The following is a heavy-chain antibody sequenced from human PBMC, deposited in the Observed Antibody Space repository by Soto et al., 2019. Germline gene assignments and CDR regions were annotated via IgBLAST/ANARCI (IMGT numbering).Heavy chain of an antibody. Sequence: WTWIRHRPGEGLEGFGYINHRGSLYYNPSLKRRVSMSVDTSKNQFSLNLSSVTAADTAVYYCARELPQRQGRNMAGWGQGTTVTVSS. J-gene: IGHJ6*02. V-gene: IGHV4-31*02. CDR2: INHRGSL. D-gene: IGHD1-1*01. CDR3: ARELPQRQGRNMAG.